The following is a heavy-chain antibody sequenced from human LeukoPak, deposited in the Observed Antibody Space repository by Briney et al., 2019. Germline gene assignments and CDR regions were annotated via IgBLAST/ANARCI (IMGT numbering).Heavy chain of an antibody. CDR1: GFTFSSYG. D-gene: IGHD1-26*01. Sequence: GGSLRLSCATSGFTFSSYGMHWVRQAPGKGLEWVAVIWYDGSDKYYADSVKGRFTISRDNSKNTLYLQMNSLRAEDTAVYYCAREGEWEQPPDYWGQGTLVTVSS. V-gene: IGHV3-33*01. J-gene: IGHJ4*02. CDR3: AREGEWEQPPDY. CDR2: IWYDGSDK.